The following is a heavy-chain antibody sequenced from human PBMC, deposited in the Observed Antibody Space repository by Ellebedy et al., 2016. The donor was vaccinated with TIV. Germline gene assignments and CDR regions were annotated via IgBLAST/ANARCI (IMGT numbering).Heavy chain of an antibody. CDR1: GGTFSSYA. V-gene: IGHV1-69*04. CDR3: ARDLEVTNVDIVAHPCDI. Sequence: SVKVSCXASGGTFSSYAISWVRQAPGQGLEWMGRIIPILGIANYAQKFQGRVTITADKSTSTAYMELSSLRSEDTAVYYCARDLEVTNVDIVAHPCDIWGQGTMVTVSS. D-gene: IGHD5-12*01. CDR2: IIPILGIA. J-gene: IGHJ3*02.